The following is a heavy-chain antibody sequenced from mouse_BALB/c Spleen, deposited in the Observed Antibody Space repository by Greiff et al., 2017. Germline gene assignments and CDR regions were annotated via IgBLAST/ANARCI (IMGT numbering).Heavy chain of an antibody. CDR1: GYSITSDYA. CDR3: APLTGSWFAY. Sequence: EVQGVESGPGLVKPSQSLSLTCTVTGYSITSDYAWNWIRQFPGNKLEWMGYISYSGSTSYNPSLKSRISITRDTSKNQFFLQLNSVTTEDTATYYCAPLTGSWFAYWGQGTLVTVSA. J-gene: IGHJ3*01. V-gene: IGHV3-2*02. D-gene: IGHD4-1*01. CDR2: ISYSGST.